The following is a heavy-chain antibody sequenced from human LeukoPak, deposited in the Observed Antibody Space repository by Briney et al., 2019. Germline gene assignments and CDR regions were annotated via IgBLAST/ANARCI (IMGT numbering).Heavy chain of an antibody. D-gene: IGHD4-23*01. CDR3: VTHEVTVITRSTFDY. J-gene: IGHJ4*02. CDR1: GFTFSSYW. V-gene: IGHV3-7*01. Sequence: GGSLRLSCAASGFTFSSYWMSWVRQAPGKGLEWVANIKQDGSEKYYGDSVKGRFTISRDNAKNSLYLQMHSLRVDNTAVYYCVTHEVTVITRSTFDYWGQGTLLTVSS. CDR2: IKQDGSEK.